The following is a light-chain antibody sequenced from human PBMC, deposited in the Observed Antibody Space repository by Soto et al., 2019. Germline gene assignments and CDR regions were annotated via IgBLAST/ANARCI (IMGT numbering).Light chain of an antibody. Sequence: EIVMTQSPATLSVSPGERATLSCRASQSVSSNLAWYQQKPGQAPRLLIYGASTRATGIPARFSGSGSGTEFTLTISSLQSEDFEVYYCQQYNNWPPRVTFGGGTKVEIK. J-gene: IGKJ4*01. V-gene: IGKV3-15*01. CDR2: GAS. CDR1: QSVSSN. CDR3: QQYNNWPPRVT.